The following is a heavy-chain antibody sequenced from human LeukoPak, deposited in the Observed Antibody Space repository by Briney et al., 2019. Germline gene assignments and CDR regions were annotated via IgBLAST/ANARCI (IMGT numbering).Heavy chain of an antibody. V-gene: IGHV4-30-4*01. D-gene: IGHD3-10*01. CDR3: ARGPYGSGSYY. CDR1: GGSISSGDYY. Sequence: SETLSLTCTVSGGSISSGDYYWSWIRQPPGKGLEWIGYIYYSGTTYYNPSLKSRVTISVDTSKDQFSLKLTSVTAADTAVYFCARGPYGSGSYYWGQGTLVTVSS. J-gene: IGHJ4*02. CDR2: IYYSGTT.